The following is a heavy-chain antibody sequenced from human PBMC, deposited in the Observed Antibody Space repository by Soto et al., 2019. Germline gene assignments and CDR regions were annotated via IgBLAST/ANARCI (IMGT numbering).Heavy chain of an antibody. V-gene: IGHV2-26*01. Sequence: HVPLKESGPVLVKPTETLTLTCTVSGFSLSNGKVGVSWIRQPPGKALEWLAHIFSNDEKSYRTSLKSRLTISEDTSKSQVVLTMTNVDPVDTATYYCARILFGRSVAGGYFYMDVWGKGTTVTVSS. CDR3: ARILFGRSVAGGYFYMDV. D-gene: IGHD6-19*01. CDR2: IFSNDEK. J-gene: IGHJ6*03. CDR1: GFSLSNGKVG.